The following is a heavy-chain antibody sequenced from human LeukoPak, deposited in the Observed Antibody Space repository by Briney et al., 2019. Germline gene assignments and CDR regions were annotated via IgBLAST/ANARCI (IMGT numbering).Heavy chain of an antibody. Sequence: GGSLRLSCAASGVTLSTYAMSWARQAPGRGLEWVSGISSSGSGGNTYYADSVKGRFTISRDNSKNTLYLQMNSLRAEDMAVYYCARIEWERLGRAFDIWGQGTMVTVSS. CDR3: ARIEWERLGRAFDI. CDR1: GVTLSTYA. D-gene: IGHD1-26*01. CDR2: ISSSGSGGNT. J-gene: IGHJ3*02. V-gene: IGHV3-23*01.